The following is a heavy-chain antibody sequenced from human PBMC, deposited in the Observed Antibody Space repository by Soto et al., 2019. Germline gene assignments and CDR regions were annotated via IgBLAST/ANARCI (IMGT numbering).Heavy chain of an antibody. V-gene: IGHV3-74*01. CDR3: ARGGVNHGFDI. J-gene: IGHJ3*02. CDR2: VNGDGSST. CDR1: GFTFTNYW. Sequence: EVQLVESGGGLVQPGGSLRLSCAASGFTFTNYWMHWVRQAPGKGLVWVSRVNGDGSSTIYADSVKGRFTVSRDNAKNTLYLQMNSLRAEDTAVYYCARGGVNHGFDIWGRGTMVTVSS. D-gene: IGHD2-8*01.